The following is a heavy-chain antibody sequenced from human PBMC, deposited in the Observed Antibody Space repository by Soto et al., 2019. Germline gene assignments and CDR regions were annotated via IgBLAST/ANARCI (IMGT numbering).Heavy chain of an antibody. J-gene: IGHJ6*02. CDR1: GFTFSSYG. CDR3: ARGHGRGYYYYGMDV. CDR2: IWYDGSNK. V-gene: IGHV3-33*01. D-gene: IGHD2-8*01. Sequence: GGSLRLSCAASGFTFSSYGMHWVRQAPGKGLEWVAVIWYDGSNKYYADSVKGRFTISRGNSKNTLYLQMNSLRAEDTAVYYCARGHGRGYYYYGMDVWGQGTTVTVSS.